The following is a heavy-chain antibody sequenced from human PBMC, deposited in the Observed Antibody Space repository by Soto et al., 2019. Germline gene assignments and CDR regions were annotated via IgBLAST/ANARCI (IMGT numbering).Heavy chain of an antibody. CDR3: ARDGGYYGAGSYFDP. CDR2: IWYDGSNK. CDR1: GFTFSSYG. D-gene: IGHD3-10*01. V-gene: IGHV3-33*01. J-gene: IGHJ5*02. Sequence: HEQLVESGGGVVQPGRSLRLSCAASGFTFSSYGMHWVRQVPGEGLEWVAVIWYDGSNKYYADSVKGRFTISRDNSKDTLYLEMNSLRAEDTAVYYCARDGGYYGAGSYFDPWGQGSLVTVSS.